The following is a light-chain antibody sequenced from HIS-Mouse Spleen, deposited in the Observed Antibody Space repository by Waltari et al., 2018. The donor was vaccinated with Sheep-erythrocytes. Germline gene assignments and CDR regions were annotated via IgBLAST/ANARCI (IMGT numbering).Light chain of an antibody. V-gene: IGLV2-11*01. J-gene: IGLJ1*01. CDR2: DVS. Sequence: LTQPRSVSGSPGPSVTIPCTGTSSDVGGYNYVSWYQQHPGKAPKLMIYDVSKRPSGVPDRFSGSKSGNTASLTISGLQAEDEADYYCCSYAGSYNHVFATGTKVTVL. CDR1: SSDVGGYNY. CDR3: CSYAGSYNHV.